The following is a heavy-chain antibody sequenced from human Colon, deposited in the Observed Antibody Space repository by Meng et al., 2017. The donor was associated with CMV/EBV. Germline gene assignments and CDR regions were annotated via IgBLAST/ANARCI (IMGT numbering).Heavy chain of an antibody. D-gene: IGHD3-16*01. CDR1: GFTFSNAW. J-gene: IGHJ3*02. Sequence: GESLKISCAASGFTFSNAWMSWVRQAPGKGLEWDGRIKSKTDGGTTDYAAPVKGRFTISRDDSKNTLYLQMNSLKTEDTAVYYCTIEGATDAFDIWGQGTMVTVSS. CDR2: IKSKTDGGTT. V-gene: IGHV3-15*01. CDR3: TIEGATDAFDI.